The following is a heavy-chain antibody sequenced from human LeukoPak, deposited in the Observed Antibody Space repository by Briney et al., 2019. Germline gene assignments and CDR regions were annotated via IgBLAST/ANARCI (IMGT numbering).Heavy chain of an antibody. Sequence: SETLSLTCAVSGGSISSSNWWSWVRQPPGKGLEWIGEIYRSGSTNYNPSLKSRVTISVDKSKNQFSLKLSSVTAADTAVYYCARMVYGYGSGSYGFDYWGQGTLVTVSS. D-gene: IGHD3-10*01. V-gene: IGHV4-4*02. CDR1: GGSISSSNW. CDR3: ARMVYGYGSGSYGFDY. CDR2: IYRSGST. J-gene: IGHJ4*02.